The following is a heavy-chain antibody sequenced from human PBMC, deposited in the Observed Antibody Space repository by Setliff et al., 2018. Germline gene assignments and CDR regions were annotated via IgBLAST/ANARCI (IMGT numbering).Heavy chain of an antibody. D-gene: IGHD1-7*01. CDR1: GNSISSGYC. CDR3: ARQGFGTTYMPFDY. J-gene: IGHJ4*01. CDR2: IYHSGST. Sequence: KPSETLSLTCAVSGNSISSGYCWGWIRQPPGKGLECIGSIYHSGSTFYNPSLKSRVTISLDTSKNQFSLKLRSVTAADTAVYYCARQGFGTTYMPFDYWDHGTLVTVSS. V-gene: IGHV4-38-2*01.